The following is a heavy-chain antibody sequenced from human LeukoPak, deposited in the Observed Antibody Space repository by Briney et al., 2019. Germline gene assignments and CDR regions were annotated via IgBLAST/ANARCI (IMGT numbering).Heavy chain of an antibody. V-gene: IGHV4-30-2*01. CDR1: GGSISSGGYS. D-gene: IGHD6-13*01. J-gene: IGHJ4*02. Sequence: SETLSLTCAVSGGSISSGGYSWSWIRQPPGRGLEWIGYIFHSGSTYYNPSLKSRVTMSVDKSKNQFSLKLSSVAAADTTVYYYARGISGATGILYYFDCWGQGTLVTVSS. CDR3: ARGISGATGILYYFDC. CDR2: IFHSGST.